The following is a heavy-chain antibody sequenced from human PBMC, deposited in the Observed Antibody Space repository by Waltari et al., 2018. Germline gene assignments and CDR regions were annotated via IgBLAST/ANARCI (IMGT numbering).Heavy chain of an antibody. CDR3: ARADLSSRISHFD. D-gene: IGHD6-6*01. CDR1: GGSISSYY. J-gene: IGHJ4*02. CDR2: IYYSGST. Sequence: QLQLQESGPGLVKPSETLSLTCTVSGGSISSYYWSWIRQPPGKGLEWIGYIYYSGSTNYNPSLKSRVTISVDTSKNQFSLKLSSVTAADTAVYYCARADLSSRISHFDWGQGTLVTVSS. V-gene: IGHV4-59*01.